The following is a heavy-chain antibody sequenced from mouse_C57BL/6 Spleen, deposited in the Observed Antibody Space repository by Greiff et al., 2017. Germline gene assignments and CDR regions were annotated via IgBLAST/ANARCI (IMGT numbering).Heavy chain of an antibody. CDR1: GFSLTSYG. CDR2: IWSDGST. V-gene: IGHV2-6-1*01. CDR3: ARHHGSYWYFDV. D-gene: IGHD1-1*02. Sequence: VQGVESGPGLVAPSQSLSITCTVSGFSLTSYGVHWVRQPPGKGLEWLVVIWSDGSTTYNSALKSRLSIRKDNSKSQVFLKMNSLQTDDTAMYYCARHHGSYWYFDVWGTGTTVTVSS. J-gene: IGHJ1*03.